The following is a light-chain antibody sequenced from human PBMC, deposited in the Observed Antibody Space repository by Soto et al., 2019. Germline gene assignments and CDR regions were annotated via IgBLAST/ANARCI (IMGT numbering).Light chain of an antibody. V-gene: IGLV2-14*01. CDR2: EVS. CDR3: SSYTSTSTPCV. Sequence: QSPLTQPASVSGCPGQSITISCTGTSSDVGGYNYVSWYQLHPGKAPKLIIYEVSHRPSGASNHFSGYKSGNTASLTISGLQAEDEADYYCSSYTSTSTPCVFGTGTRSPS. J-gene: IGLJ1*01. CDR1: SSDVGGYNY.